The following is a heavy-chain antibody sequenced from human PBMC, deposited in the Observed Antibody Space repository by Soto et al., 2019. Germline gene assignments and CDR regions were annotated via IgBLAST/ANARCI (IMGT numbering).Heavy chain of an antibody. J-gene: IGHJ6*02. CDR3: ARSLGSGSYRYYYYYGMDV. Sequence: GESLKISCKGSGYSFTSYWIGWVRQMPGKGLKWMGIIYPGDSDTRYSPSFQGQVTISADKSISTAYLQWSSLKASDTAMYYCARSLGSGSYRYYYYYGMDVWGQGTTVTVSS. CDR1: GYSFTSYW. V-gene: IGHV5-51*01. D-gene: IGHD3-10*01. CDR2: IYPGDSDT.